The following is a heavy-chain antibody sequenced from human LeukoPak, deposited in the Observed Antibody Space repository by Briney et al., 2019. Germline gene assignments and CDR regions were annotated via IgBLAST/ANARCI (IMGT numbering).Heavy chain of an antibody. V-gene: IGHV4-59*01. J-gene: IGHJ4*02. CDR1: GGSISSYY. CDR2: IYYSGST. CDR3: ARALPHRYSYGYGAFDY. Sequence: SETLSLTCTVSGGSISSYYWSWLRQPPGKGLEWIGYIYYSGSTNYNPSLKSRVTISVDTSKNQFSLKLSSVTAADTAVYYCARALPHRYSYGYGAFDYWGQGTLVTVSS. D-gene: IGHD5-18*01.